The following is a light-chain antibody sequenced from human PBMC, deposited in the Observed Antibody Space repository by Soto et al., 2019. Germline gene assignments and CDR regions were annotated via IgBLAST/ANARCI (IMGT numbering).Light chain of an antibody. CDR1: SSDVGAHNF. J-gene: IGLJ1*01. Sequence: QSALTQPASVSGSPGQAITISCSGSSSDVGAHNFVSWYQHHPGKSPKLMIYEVSNRPPGGSNRFSGSNSVNTASLTISGLQGEVEADYSCNSYTSRNTCVFGSGTKGTGL. CDR2: EVS. CDR3: NSYTSRNTCV. V-gene: IGLV2-14*01.